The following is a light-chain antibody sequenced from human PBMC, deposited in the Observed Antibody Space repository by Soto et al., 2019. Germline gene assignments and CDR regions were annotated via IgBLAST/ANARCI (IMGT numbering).Light chain of an antibody. CDR2: GAS. V-gene: IGKV3-15*01. CDR3: HHYYNWPRT. J-gene: IGKJ1*01. CDR1: QNVGSK. Sequence: IETTQSPSSLSVSPGERATLSCRASQNVGSKLAWYQHKPGQAPRFLIYGASTRAAGIPDRFSGSGSGTEFTLTISSLQSEDFAVYYCHHYYNWPRTFGQGTKVDI.